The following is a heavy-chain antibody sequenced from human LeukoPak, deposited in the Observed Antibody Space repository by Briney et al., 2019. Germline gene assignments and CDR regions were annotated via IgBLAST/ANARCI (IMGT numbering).Heavy chain of an antibody. CDR2: INHSGGT. CDR1: GGSFSGYY. J-gene: IGHJ4*02. CDR3: ARGRSVSRY. V-gene: IGHV4-34*01. Sequence: SETLSLTCAVYGGSFSGYYWSWIRQPPGKGLEWIGEINHSGGTNYNPSLKSRVTISVDTSKNQFSLRLSSVTAADTAVYYCARGRSVSRYWGQGTLVTVSS. D-gene: IGHD2-15*01.